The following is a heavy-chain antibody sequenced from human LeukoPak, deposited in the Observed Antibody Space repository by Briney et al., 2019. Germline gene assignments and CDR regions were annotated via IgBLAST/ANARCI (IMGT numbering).Heavy chain of an antibody. CDR2: INPNSGGT. J-gene: IGHJ3*02. CDR1: GYTFTGYY. D-gene: IGHD5-24*01. V-gene: IGHV1-2*02. CDR3: ARDEMATMGDALDI. Sequence: GASVKVSCKASGYTFTGYYMHWVRQAPGQGLEWMGWINPNSGGTNYAQKFQGRVTMTRDTSISTAYMELSRLRSDDTAVYYCARDEMATMGDALDIWGQGTMVTVSS.